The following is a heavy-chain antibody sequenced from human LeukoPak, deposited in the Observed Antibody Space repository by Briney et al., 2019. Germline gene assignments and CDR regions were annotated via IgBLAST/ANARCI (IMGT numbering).Heavy chain of an antibody. CDR2: IYYSGST. Sequence: SETLSLTCTVSGGSISSYYWSWIRQPPGKGLEWIGYIYYSGSTNYNPSLKSRVTISIDTSKNQFSLKLSSVTAADTAVYYCARGLWFGDENPPYFDYWGQGTLVTVSS. CDR3: ARGLWFGDENPPYFDY. CDR1: GGSISSYY. V-gene: IGHV4-59*08. J-gene: IGHJ4*02. D-gene: IGHD3-10*01.